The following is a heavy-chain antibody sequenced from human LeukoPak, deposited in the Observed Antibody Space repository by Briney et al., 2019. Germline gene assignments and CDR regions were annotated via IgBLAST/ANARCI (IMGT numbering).Heavy chain of an antibody. V-gene: IGHV3-7*01. CDR2: IKQDGSEK. CDR3: ASTGFCYGSGSCPLDY. J-gene: IGHJ4*02. Sequence: GGSLRLSCAASGFTFSSYWMSWVRQAPGKGLEWVANIKQDGSEKYYVDSVKGRFTISRDNAKNSLYLQMNSLRAEDTAVYYCASTGFCYGSGSCPLDYWGQGTLVTVS. D-gene: IGHD3-10*01. CDR1: GFTFSSYW.